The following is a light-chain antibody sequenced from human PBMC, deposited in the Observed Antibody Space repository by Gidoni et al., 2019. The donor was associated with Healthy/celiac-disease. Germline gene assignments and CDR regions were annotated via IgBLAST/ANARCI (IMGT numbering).Light chain of an antibody. CDR3: QPGYSTPSLT. J-gene: IGKJ4*01. V-gene: IGKV1-39*01. CDR2: AAS. Sequence: DIQMSQSPSPLSASVGDRVTITCRARQSISSYLNWYQQKPGKAPKLLIYAASRLQSGVPAWFSGSGSGTVFTLSISSLPPEDFATYYCQPGYSTPSLTCGGGTKVEIK. CDR1: QSISSY.